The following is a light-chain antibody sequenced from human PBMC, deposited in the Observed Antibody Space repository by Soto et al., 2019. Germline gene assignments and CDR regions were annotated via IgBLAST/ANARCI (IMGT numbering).Light chain of an antibody. CDR1: QPLLHSNGFNY. CDR2: LGS. V-gene: IGKV2-28*01. J-gene: IGKJ2*02. CDR3: MQALQSPRT. Sequence: DVVMTQSPLSLTVPPGEPASISCRSSQPLLHSNGFNYLDWYLQRPGQSPHLLIFLGSTRASGVPDRFSGSGSGTDFTLKISRVEAEDVGVYYCMQALQSPRTFGQGTKLEIK.